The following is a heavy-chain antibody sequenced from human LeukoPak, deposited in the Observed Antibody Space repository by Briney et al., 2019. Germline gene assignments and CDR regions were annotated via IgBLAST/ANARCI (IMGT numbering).Heavy chain of an antibody. D-gene: IGHD3-3*01. Sequence: GASVKVSCKASGGTFSSYAISWVRQAPGQGLEWMGGIIPIFGTANYAQKFQGRVTITADESTSTAYMELSSLRSEDTAVYYCARESPGDTIFGVVTPFDYWGQGTLVTVSS. CDR2: IIPIFGTA. J-gene: IGHJ4*02. CDR3: ARESPGDTIFGVVTPFDY. CDR1: GGTFSSYA. V-gene: IGHV1-69*13.